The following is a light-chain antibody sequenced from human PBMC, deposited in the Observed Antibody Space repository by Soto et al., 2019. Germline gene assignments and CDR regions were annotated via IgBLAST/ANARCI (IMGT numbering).Light chain of an antibody. J-gene: IGLJ2*01. CDR1: SSDVGGYNY. V-gene: IGLV2-14*01. CDR2: EVS. Sequence: QSALTQPASVSGSPGQSITISCTGTSSDVGGYNYVSWYQQHPGKAPKLIIYEVSNRPSGVSNRFSGSKSGNTASLTISGLQAEDEADYYCSSYTSISTVVFGGGTKVTVL. CDR3: SSYTSISTVV.